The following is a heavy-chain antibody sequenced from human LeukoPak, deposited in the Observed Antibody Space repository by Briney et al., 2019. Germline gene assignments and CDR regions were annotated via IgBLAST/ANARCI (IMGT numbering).Heavy chain of an antibody. Sequence: GGSLRLSCAASGFTFSTYWMHWVRQAPGKGLVWVSRINSDGRSTRYADSVKGRFTISRDNAKNSLYLQMNSLRAEDTAVYYCARDYDNNSPGGLRYWGQGTLVTVSS. D-gene: IGHD3-10*01. CDR1: GFTFSTYW. CDR2: INSDGRST. J-gene: IGHJ4*02. V-gene: IGHV3-74*01. CDR3: ARDYDNNSPGGLRY.